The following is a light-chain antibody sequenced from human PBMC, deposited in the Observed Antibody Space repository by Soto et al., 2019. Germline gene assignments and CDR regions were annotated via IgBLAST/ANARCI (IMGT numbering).Light chain of an antibody. V-gene: IGKV1-5*03. CDR3: QHYNSYSEA. CDR1: QTISSW. Sequence: DIQMTQSPSTLSGSVGDRVTITCRASQTISSWLAWYQQKPGKAPKLLIYKASTLKSGVPSRFRGSGSGTEFTLTISRLQPYDFATYYCQHYNSYSEAFGQGTKVELK. CDR2: KAS. J-gene: IGKJ1*01.